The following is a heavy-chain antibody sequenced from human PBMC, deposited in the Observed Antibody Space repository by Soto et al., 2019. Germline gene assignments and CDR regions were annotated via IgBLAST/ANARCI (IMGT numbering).Heavy chain of an antibody. CDR3: AKAFGSGYDSDY. CDR1: GFTFSSYA. CDR2: ISGSGGST. V-gene: IGHV3-23*01. D-gene: IGHD5-12*01. J-gene: IGHJ4*02. Sequence: EVQLLESGGGLVQPGGSLRLSCAASGFTFSSYAMSWVRQAPGKGLEWVSAISGSGGSTYYADSVKGRFTISRDNSKNTLYLLMNSLRAEDTAVYYCAKAFGSGYDSDYWGQGTLVTVSS.